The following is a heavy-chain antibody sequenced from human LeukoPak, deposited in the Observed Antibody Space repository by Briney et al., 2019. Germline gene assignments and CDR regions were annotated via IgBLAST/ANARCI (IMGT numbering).Heavy chain of an antibody. J-gene: IGHJ4*02. D-gene: IGHD2-21*02. CDR3: AKDPSDFLVDC. CDR1: GFTFYTYA. CDR2: IRGSGGTT. Sequence: GGSLRLSCAASGFTFYTYAMNWVRQAPGKGLQWVAAIRGSGGTTYYADSVKGRFTISRDNSKNTVYLQLSSLRAEDTAVYYCAKDPSDFLVDCWGQGTLVTVSS. V-gene: IGHV3-23*01.